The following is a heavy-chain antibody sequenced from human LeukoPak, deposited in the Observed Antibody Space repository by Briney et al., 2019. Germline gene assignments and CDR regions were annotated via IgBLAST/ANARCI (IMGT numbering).Heavy chain of an antibody. V-gene: IGHV3-15*05. CDR3: TTDTGSPKPYYFDH. J-gene: IGHJ4*02. D-gene: IGHD1-26*01. CDR2: IKSNDGGTT. Sequence: GGSLRLSCAASGFKFSNTWMSWVRQAPGKGLEWVGRIKSNDGGTTEYAAPVKGRFTISRDDSQNTLYLQINNLKTEDTAVYYCTTDTGSPKPYYFDHWGQGALVTVSS. CDR1: GFKFSNTW.